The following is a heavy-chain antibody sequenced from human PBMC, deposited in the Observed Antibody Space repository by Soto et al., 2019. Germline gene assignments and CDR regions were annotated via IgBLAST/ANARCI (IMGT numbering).Heavy chain of an antibody. Sequence: QVQLVESGGGVVQSGRSLRLSCEGSGFTFSCCGMHWVRQAPGKGLEWVAVIWSDGSNQYYADSVKGRFSISRDNSNNTLSLQIDGLRADDTAVYYCAREAAVATSTFYYFYGLDVWGQGTTVTVSS. D-gene: IGHD5-12*01. CDR1: GFTFSCCG. J-gene: IGHJ6*02. V-gene: IGHV3-33*01. CDR3: AREAAVATSTFYYFYGLDV. CDR2: IWSDGSNQ.